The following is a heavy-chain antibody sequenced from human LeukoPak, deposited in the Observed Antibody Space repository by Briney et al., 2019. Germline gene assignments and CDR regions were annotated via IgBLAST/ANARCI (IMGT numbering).Heavy chain of an antibody. CDR1: GGYTGSHY. D-gene: IGHD2/OR15-2a*01. Sequence: KTSETLSLTCTVSGGYTGSHYWSWIRQPAGKGLEWIGRISPSGTTHYSPSLGSRVTMSVDTSKNYFSLRLSSVTAADTAVYYCARDFYASGFYFWFDPWGQGMLVTVSS. CDR2: ISPSGTT. CDR3: ARDFYASGFYFWFDP. J-gene: IGHJ5*02. V-gene: IGHV4-4*07.